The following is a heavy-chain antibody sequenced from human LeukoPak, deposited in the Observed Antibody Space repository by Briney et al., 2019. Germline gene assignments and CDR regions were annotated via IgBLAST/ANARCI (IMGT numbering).Heavy chain of an antibody. CDR1: GFNFSPYW. J-gene: IGHJ4*02. V-gene: IGHV3-74*01. D-gene: IGHD1/OR15-1a*01. CDR2: INGDGSGT. Sequence: GGSLRLSCAASGFNFSPYWMHWVRQAPGKGLVWVARINGDGSGTWYADSVKGRFTISRDNAGNTLSLQMNSLRAEDTALYYCARDQDGVGTTIDFWGQGTLVTVSS. CDR3: ARDQDGVGTTIDF.